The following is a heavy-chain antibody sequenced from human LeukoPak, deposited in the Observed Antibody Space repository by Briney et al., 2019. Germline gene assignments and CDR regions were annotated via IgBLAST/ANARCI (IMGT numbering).Heavy chain of an antibody. Sequence: GGSLRLSCAASGFTFSSCAMTWVRRAPGKGLEWVSTITGSGGTTCYADFSKGRFTISRDNAKNSLYLQMNSLRAEDTAVYYCARGGYTYDRAFDIWGQGTMVTVSS. V-gene: IGHV3-23*01. CDR1: GFTFSSCA. CDR3: ARGGYTYDRAFDI. J-gene: IGHJ3*02. CDR2: ITGSGGTT. D-gene: IGHD6-13*01.